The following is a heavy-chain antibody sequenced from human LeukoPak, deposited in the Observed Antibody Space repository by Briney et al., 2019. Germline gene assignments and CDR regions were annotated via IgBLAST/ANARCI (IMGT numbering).Heavy chain of an antibody. Sequence: GGSLRLSCAASGFTFSGSAMHWVRQASGKGLEWVGRIRSKANSYATAYAASVKGRFTISRDDSKNTAYLQINSLKTEDTAVYYCTRLGPGIAVAGSDYWGQGTLVTVSS. J-gene: IGHJ4*02. CDR3: TRLGPGIAVAGSDY. D-gene: IGHD6-19*01. CDR2: IRSKANSYAT. CDR1: GFTFSGSA. V-gene: IGHV3-73*01.